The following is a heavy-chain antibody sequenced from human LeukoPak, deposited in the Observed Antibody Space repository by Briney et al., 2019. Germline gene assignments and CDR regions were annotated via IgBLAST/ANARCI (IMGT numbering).Heavy chain of an antibody. CDR2: ITTSGTYI. CDR1: GFTFSSYS. D-gene: IGHD5-12*01. J-gene: IGHJ5*02. Sequence: GGSLRLSCAASSGFTFSSYSMNWVRQAPGKGLEWVSSITTSGTYIYYVDTVEGRFTVSRDNANNSLYLQMNSLRAEDTAMYYCARDLRGYDSSWFDPWGQGTLVTVSS. CDR3: ARDLRGYDSSWFDP. V-gene: IGHV3-21*01.